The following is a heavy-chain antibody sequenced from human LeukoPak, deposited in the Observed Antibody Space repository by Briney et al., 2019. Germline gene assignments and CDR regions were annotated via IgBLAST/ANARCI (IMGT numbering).Heavy chain of an antibody. D-gene: IGHD6-13*01. J-gene: IGHJ4*02. CDR3: AGTKNIAAAGRLDY. Sequence: PGGSLRLSCAASGFTVSTNYMKWVRQAPGKGLESVSVLYSVGDTYYGDSVKGRFTISRDNSKNTLYLQMNSLRAEDTAVYYCAGTKNIAAAGRLDYWGQGTLVTVSS. CDR1: GFTVSTNY. CDR2: LYSVGDT. V-gene: IGHV3-53*01.